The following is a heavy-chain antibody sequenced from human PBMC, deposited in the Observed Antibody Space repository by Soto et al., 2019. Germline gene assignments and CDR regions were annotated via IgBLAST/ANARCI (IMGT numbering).Heavy chain of an antibody. CDR3: ARGPGIAAAGSPSDP. CDR2: IYYIGNT. CDR1: GGSISSYY. D-gene: IGHD6-13*01. Sequence: SETLSLTCTVSGGSISSYYWSWIRQPPGKGLEWIGYIYYIGNTKYNPSLKSRVTISLDTSKTQFSLKLTSVTAADTAVYYCARGPGIAAAGSPSDPWGQGTLVTVSS. J-gene: IGHJ5*02. V-gene: IGHV4-59*01.